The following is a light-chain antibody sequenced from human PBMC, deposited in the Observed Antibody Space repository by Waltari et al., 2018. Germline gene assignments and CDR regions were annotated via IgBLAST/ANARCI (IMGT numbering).Light chain of an antibody. CDR3: LQALQTPST. CDR1: PSLLHSTGYDF. CDR2: LGS. Sequence: DIVMTQSPLSLPVTPGEPASISCRSNPSLLHSTGYDFLDWYLQRPGQSPQLVIYLGSSRASGVPDRFSGSGSGTDFTLKISREEAEDVGVYYCLQALQTPSTFGPGTRLDIK. J-gene: IGKJ3*01. V-gene: IGKV2-28*01.